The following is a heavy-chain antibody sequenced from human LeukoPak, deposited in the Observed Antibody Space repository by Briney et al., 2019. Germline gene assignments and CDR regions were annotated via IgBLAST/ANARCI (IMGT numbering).Heavy chain of an antibody. J-gene: IGHJ4*02. CDR2: IYYSGST. Sequence: PSQTLSLTCAVSGGSISSGGYSWSWIRQPPGKGLEWIGYIYYSGSTYYNPSLKSRVTISVDTSKNQFSLKLSSVTAADTAVYYCARAIAATSSGYYSYFDYWGQGTLVTVSS. CDR1: GGSISSGGYS. V-gene: IGHV4-30-4*07. CDR3: ARAIAATSSGYYSYFDY. D-gene: IGHD3-22*01.